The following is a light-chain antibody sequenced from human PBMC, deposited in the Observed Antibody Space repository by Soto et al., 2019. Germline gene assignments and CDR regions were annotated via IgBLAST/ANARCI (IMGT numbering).Light chain of an antibody. V-gene: IGKV3-20*01. CDR3: QQSGSSLT. J-gene: IGKJ5*01. CDR2: GAS. Sequence: EMVLTQSPGTLSLSPGERATLSCRASQSVSSSYLAWYQQKPGQAPRLLIYGASSRATGIPDRFSGSGSGTDFTLTISRLEPEDFAVYYCQQSGSSLTFGQGTRLEVK. CDR1: QSVSSSY.